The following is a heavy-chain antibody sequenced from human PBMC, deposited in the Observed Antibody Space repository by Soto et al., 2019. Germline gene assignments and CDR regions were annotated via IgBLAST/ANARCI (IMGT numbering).Heavy chain of an antibody. CDR1: GGTFSKYA. D-gene: IGHD3-16*01. V-gene: IGHV1-69*01. CDR2: IIPIYGTT. Sequence: QVQLVQSGAEVKKPGSSVKVSCKASGGTFSKYAITWVRQAPGQGLEWMGGIIPIYGTTNFAQKIQGRVTISADESTSTAYMELSSLRSDDTAVYYCARVLPLGDLFLFFDIWGQGTMVTVSS. CDR3: ARVLPLGDLFLFFDI. J-gene: IGHJ3*02.